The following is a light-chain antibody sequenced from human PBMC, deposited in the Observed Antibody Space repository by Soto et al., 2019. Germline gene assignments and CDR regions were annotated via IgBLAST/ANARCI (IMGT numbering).Light chain of an antibody. CDR1: SSSIGSNY. Sequence: QSVLTQPPSASGTPGQRVTISCSGSSSSIGSNYVYWYRQFPGTAPKLLIHRDNQRPSGVPDRFAGSKSGSSASLAISGLRSEYEADYYCAAWDDRLTGVIFCGGTKGTVL. V-gene: IGLV1-47*01. CDR2: RDN. CDR3: AAWDDRLTGVI. J-gene: IGLJ2*01.